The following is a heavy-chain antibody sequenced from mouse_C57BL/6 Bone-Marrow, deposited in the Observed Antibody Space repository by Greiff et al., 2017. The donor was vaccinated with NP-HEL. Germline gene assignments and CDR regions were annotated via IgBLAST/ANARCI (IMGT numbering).Heavy chain of an antibody. J-gene: IGHJ2*01. V-gene: IGHV5-6*02. CDR2: ISSGGSYT. Sequence: EVKLVESGGDLVKPGGSLKLSCAASGFTFSSYGMSWVRQTPDKRLEWVATISSGGSYTYYPDSVKGRFTISRDNAKNTLYLQMSSLKSEDTAMYYCARHNYDYDGGGPYFDYWGQGTTLTVSS. D-gene: IGHD2-4*01. CDR1: GFTFSSYG. CDR3: ARHNYDYDGGGPYFDY.